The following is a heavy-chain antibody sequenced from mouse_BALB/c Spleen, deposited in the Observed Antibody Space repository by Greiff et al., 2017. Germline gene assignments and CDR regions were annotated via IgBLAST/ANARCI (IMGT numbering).Heavy chain of an antibody. CDR1: GYSITSDYA. V-gene: IGHV3-2*02. D-gene: IGHD2-3*01. CDR3: AREGYDGYYWYFDV. CDR2: ISYRGST. J-gene: IGHJ1*01. Sequence: EVQLQQSGPGLVKPSQSLSLTCTVTGYSITSDYAWNWLRQLPGNKLEWMGYISYRGSTSYNPSLKSRISITRDTSKNQFFLQLNSVTTEDTATYYCAREGYDGYYWYFDVWGAGTTVTVSS.